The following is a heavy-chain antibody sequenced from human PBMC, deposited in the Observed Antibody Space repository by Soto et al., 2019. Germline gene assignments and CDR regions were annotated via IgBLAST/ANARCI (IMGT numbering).Heavy chain of an antibody. Sequence: SETLSLTCAVYGGSFRDSYWTWIRQSPGKGLEWLGEITHGGGTKYNPSLNSRVVISVDTSKNQFSLKLNSVTVADTAVYYCATVGLQDSYHNHLEVWGQGTPVTVSS. CDR2: ITHGGGT. CDR3: ATVGLQDSYHNHLEV. D-gene: IGHD1-1*01. CDR1: GGSFRDSY. J-gene: IGHJ6*02. V-gene: IGHV4-34*01.